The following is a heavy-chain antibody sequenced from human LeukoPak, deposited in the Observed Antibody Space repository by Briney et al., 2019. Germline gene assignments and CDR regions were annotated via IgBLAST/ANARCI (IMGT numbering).Heavy chain of an antibody. D-gene: IGHD2-15*01. CDR1: GYSFTSYD. CDR2: MNPNSGNT. J-gene: IGHJ6*03. CDR3: ATRQVKDIVVVAVYYMDV. V-gene: IGHV1-8*01. Sequence: GASVKVSCKASGYSFTSYDINWVRQATGQGLEWMGWMNPNSGNTGYAQKFQGRVTMTRSTSISTAYMELSSLRSEDTAVYYCATRQVKDIVVVAVYYMDVWGKGTTVTVSS.